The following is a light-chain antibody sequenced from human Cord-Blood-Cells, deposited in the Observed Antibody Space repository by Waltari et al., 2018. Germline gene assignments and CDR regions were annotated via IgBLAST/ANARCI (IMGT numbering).Light chain of an antibody. CDR1: QSISSW. CDR3: QQSNSYWT. V-gene: IGKV1-5*03. J-gene: IGKJ1*01. CDR2: KAS. Sequence: DIQMTQSPSTLSASVGDRVTITCRASQSISSWLAWYQQKPGKAPKLLIYKASSLESGAQSRFSGSGSGTDFTLTISSLQPDDFATYYCQQSNSYWTFGQGTKVEIK.